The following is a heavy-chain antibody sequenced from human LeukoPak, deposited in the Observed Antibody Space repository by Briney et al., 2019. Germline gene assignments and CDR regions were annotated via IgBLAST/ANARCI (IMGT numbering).Heavy chain of an antibody. J-gene: IGHJ5*02. CDR2: IKQDGSEK. D-gene: IGHD1-26*01. Sequence: GGSLRLSCAASGFSISNHWMSWVRQAPGKGLEWVANIKQDGSEKYYVDSVNGRFTISRDNSKNTLYLQMNSLRTEDTAVYYCARELSGSYYSYNWFDPWGQGTLVTVSS. CDR1: GFSISNHW. CDR3: ARELSGSYYSYNWFDP. V-gene: IGHV3-7*03.